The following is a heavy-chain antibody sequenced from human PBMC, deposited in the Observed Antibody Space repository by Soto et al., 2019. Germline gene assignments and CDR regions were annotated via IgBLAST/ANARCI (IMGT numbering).Heavy chain of an antibody. CDR1: GYTFVSHA. CDR2: ISTYNANT. CDR3: ARDRSPGAYYYGLDV. D-gene: IGHD3-10*01. V-gene: IGHV1-18*04. J-gene: IGHJ6*02. Sequence: QVQLVQSGGEVKKPGASVKVSCKPSGYTFVSHAITWVRQAPGQGLEWMGWISTYNANTNYAQKFKGRVTMTTDTSTGTAYMELRSLRSDDTAIYYCARDRSPGAYYYGLDVWGQGTTVTVSS.